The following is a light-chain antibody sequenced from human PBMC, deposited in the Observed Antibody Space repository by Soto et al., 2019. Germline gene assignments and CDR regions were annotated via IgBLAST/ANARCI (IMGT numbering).Light chain of an antibody. CDR1: SSNIGANYD. Sequence: QSVLTQPPSVSGALGQRVTISCTGSSSNIGANYDVHWYQQLPGTAPKLLIYGNNNRPSEVPDRFSGSKSGTSASLTITGLQAEDEADYYCQSNDSSLSGSVFGGGTKVTVL. V-gene: IGLV1-40*01. J-gene: IGLJ2*01. CDR3: QSNDSSLSGSV. CDR2: GNN.